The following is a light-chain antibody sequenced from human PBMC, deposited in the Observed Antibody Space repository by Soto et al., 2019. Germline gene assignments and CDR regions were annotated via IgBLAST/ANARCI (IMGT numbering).Light chain of an antibody. Sequence: DIQMTQSPSTLSASAGDRVTVTCRASQSISNWLAWYQQKPGKAPKLLIYKASNLQSGVPSRFSGSGAGTEFTRTINSVQPDDSANYYCQQYNSSFGQGTKVEI. CDR1: QSISNW. V-gene: IGKV1-5*03. J-gene: IGKJ1*01. CDR3: QQYNSS. CDR2: KAS.